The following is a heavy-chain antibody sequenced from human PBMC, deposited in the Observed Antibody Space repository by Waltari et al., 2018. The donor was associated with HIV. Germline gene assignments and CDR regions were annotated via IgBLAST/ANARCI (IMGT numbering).Heavy chain of an antibody. J-gene: IGHJ3*02. V-gene: IGHV4-39*02. D-gene: IGHD1-26*01. Sequence: QLPLQESGPGLVKPWDTLSLTCTVSDDSFTSSSYFWGWIRQAPGKGLEWIGSVYYGVTNYYNRSLKSRATVSADTSRRQFSLRLSAVTAEDTAIYYCARGSGSTYGDSFDMWGQGTRVIVSS. CDR1: DDSFTSSSYF. CDR3: ARGSGSTYGDSFDM. CDR2: VYYGVTN.